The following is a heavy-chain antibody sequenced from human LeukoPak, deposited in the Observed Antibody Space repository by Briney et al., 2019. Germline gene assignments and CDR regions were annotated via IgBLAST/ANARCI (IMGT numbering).Heavy chain of an antibody. CDR3: AREGQIGGSSRSHAFDI. CDR1: GFTFSGYR. CDR2: ISSSSSTI. J-gene: IGHJ3*02. D-gene: IGHD1-26*01. V-gene: IGHV3-48*01. Sequence: PGGSLRLSCAASGFTFSGYRMNWVRQAPGKGLEWVSYISSSSSTIYYADSVKGRFTISRDDAKNSLYLQMNSLRAEDTAVYYCAREGQIGGSSRSHAFDIWGQGTMVTVSS.